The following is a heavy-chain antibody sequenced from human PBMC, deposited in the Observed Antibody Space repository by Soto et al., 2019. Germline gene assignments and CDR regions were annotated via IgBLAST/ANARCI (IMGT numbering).Heavy chain of an antibody. CDR3: ARDGGGNSYSWHFDY. CDR2: ISSRSDYT. CDR1: GFTFSDYY. J-gene: IGHJ4*02. D-gene: IGHD6-13*01. Sequence: QVQLVESGGGLVKPGGSLRLSCAASGFTFSDYYMIWIRQAPGKGLEWISYISSRSDYTNYADSVKGRFTISRDNAKKSLYLQMNSLRADDTAVYFCARDGGGNSYSWHFDYWGQGTPVTVSS. V-gene: IGHV3-11*06.